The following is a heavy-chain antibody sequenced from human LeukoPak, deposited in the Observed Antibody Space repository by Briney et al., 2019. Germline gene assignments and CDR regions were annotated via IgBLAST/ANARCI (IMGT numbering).Heavy chain of an antibody. CDR1: QFIFNNYA. Sequence: GGSLRLSCAASQFIFNNYAMSRVRQAPGKGLEWVSVIYSGGSTYYADSVKGRFTISRDNSKNTLYLQMNSLRAEDTAVYYCARGRDDYSKIGENWFDPWGQGTLVTVSS. D-gene: IGHD4-11*01. CDR2: IYSGGST. J-gene: IGHJ5*02. V-gene: IGHV3-66*01. CDR3: ARGRDDYSKIGENWFDP.